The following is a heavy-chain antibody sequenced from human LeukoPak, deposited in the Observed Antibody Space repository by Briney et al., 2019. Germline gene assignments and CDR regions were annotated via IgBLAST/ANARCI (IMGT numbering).Heavy chain of an antibody. CDR1: GYSISSGYY. CDR2: MYHSGST. D-gene: IGHD2-15*01. V-gene: IGHV4-38-2*02. Sequence: SETLSLTCTVSGYSISSGYYWGWIRQPPGKGLEWIGSMYHSGSTYYNPSLKSRVTISVDMSKNQFSLKLSSVTAADTAVYYCARQGYCSGGSCYSDAFDIWGQGTMVTVSS. J-gene: IGHJ3*02. CDR3: ARQGYCSGGSCYSDAFDI.